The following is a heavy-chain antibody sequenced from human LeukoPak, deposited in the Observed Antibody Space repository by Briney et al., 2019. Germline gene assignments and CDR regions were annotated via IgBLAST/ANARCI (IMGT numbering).Heavy chain of an antibody. Sequence: GASVKVSCKASGGTFSTYGITWVRQAPGQGLEWMRGIIPMFDTADHAQKFQGRVTITADESTSTAYMELSSLRSEDTAVYYCARVGGGDGYNLGAFDTWGQGTMVTVSS. CDR2: IIPMFDTA. V-gene: IGHV1-69*13. J-gene: IGHJ3*02. D-gene: IGHD5-24*01. CDR1: GGTFSTYG. CDR3: ARVGGGDGYNLGAFDT.